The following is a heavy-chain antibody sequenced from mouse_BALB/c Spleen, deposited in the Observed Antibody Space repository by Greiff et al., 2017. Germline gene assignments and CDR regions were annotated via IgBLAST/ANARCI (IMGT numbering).Heavy chain of an antibody. V-gene: IGHV1-7*01. CDR2: INPSTGYT. Sequence: VQLQQSGAELAKPGASVKMSCKASGYTFTSYWMHWVKQRPGQGLEWIGYINPSTGYTEYNQKFKDKATLTADKSSSTAYMQLSSLTSEDSAVYYCARLYRYERDYYAMDYWGQGTSVTVSS. J-gene: IGHJ4*01. D-gene: IGHD2-14*01. CDR3: ARLYRYERDYYAMDY. CDR1: GYTFTSYW.